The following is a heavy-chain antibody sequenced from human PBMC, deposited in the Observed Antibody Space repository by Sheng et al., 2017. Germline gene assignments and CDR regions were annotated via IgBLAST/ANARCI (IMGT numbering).Heavy chain of an antibody. J-gene: IGHJ3*02. CDR1: GFTFRDSA. D-gene: IGHD6-13*01. CDR3: ARVSEPADGVXFDI. Sequence: EVQLVESGGGLVQPGRSLRLSCTTSGFTFRDSAMSWVRQAPGKGLEWVGFIKKKSHGGTTEYGASVKGRFTISRDDSKSVAYLQMDSLKTEDTAVYYCARVSEPADGVXFDIWGQGTMVTVSS. CDR2: IKKKSHGGTT. V-gene: IGHV3-49*04.